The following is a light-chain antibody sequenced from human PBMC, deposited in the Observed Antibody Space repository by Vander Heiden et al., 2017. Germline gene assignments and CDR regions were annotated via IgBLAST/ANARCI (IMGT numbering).Light chain of an antibody. J-gene: IGLJ2*01. CDR3: AAWDDSLSGHVV. CDR1: SSNIGSNY. Sequence: QSVLTQPPSASGTPGRRVTISCSGSSSNIGSNYVYWYQQLPGTAPKLLIYGNNQRPSGVPDRFSGSKSGTAAALAISALRSEDEADYYCAAWDDSLSGHVVFGGGTKLTVL. CDR2: GNN. V-gene: IGLV1-47*01.